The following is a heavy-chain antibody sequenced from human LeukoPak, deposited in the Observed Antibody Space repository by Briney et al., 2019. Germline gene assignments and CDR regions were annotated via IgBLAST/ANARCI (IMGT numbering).Heavy chain of an antibody. CDR2: IIPILGIA. D-gene: IGHD3-10*01. Sequence: ASVKVSCTPSGGTFSSYTISWGRQAPGQGLEWMGRIIPILGIANYAQKFQGRVTITADKSTSTAYMELSSLRSEDTAVYYCAHSGSYYQYYYGMDVWGQGTTVTVSS. CDR1: GGTFSSYT. V-gene: IGHV1-69*02. CDR3: AHSGSYYQYYYGMDV. J-gene: IGHJ6*02.